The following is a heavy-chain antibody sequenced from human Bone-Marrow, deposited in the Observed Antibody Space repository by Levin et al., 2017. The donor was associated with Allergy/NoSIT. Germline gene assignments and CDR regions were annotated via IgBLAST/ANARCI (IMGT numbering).Heavy chain of an antibody. D-gene: IGHD5-24*01. V-gene: IGHV3-73*01. CDR1: GFTFSGSA. Sequence: GESLKISCAASGFTFSGSAMHWVRQASGKGLEWVGRIRSKANSYATAYAASVKGRFTISRDDSKKTAYLQMNSLKTEDTAVYYCTRSINYAFDIWGQGTVVTVSS. CDR2: IRSKANSYAT. J-gene: IGHJ3*02. CDR3: TRSINYAFDI.